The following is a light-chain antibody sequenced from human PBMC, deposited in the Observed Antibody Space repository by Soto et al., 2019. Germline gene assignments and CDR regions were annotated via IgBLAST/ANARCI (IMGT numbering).Light chain of an antibody. J-gene: IGKJ1*01. CDR3: QQSYSIPWT. CDR1: QSISSY. Sequence: DIQMTQSPSSLSASVGDRVTITCRASQSISSYLNWYQQKPGNAPKVLIYDASSLQSGVPSRFSGGGSGTDFTLSISSLQPEDFATYNCQQSYSIPWTFGQGTKVEIK. V-gene: IGKV1-39*01. CDR2: DAS.